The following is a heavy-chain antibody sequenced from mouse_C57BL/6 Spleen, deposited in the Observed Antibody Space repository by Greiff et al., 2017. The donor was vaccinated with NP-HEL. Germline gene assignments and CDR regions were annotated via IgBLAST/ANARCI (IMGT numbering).Heavy chain of an antibody. CDR1: GYSITSGYY. D-gene: IGHD2-4*01. J-gene: IGHJ3*01. CDR3: AREDYDYDSFAY. CDR2: ISYDGSN. Sequence: EVQLQESGPGLVKPSQSLSLTCSVTGYSITSGYYWNWIRQFPGNKLEWMGYISYDGSNNYNPSLKNRISITRDTSKNQFFLKLNSVTTEDTATYYCAREDYDYDSFAYWGQGTLVTVSA. V-gene: IGHV3-6*01.